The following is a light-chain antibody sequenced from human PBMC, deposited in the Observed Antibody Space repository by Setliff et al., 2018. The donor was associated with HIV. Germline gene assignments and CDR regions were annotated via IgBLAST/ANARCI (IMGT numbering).Light chain of an antibody. CDR3: TSYTGSNTRV. Sequence: QSALTQPASVSGSPGQTITISCTGTSNDIGGYNYVSWYQQHPGEAPKLIIYNVNNRPSGVSSRLSGSKSGNTASLSISELRAEDETDYYCTSYTGSNTRVFGTGTKVTV. J-gene: IGLJ1*01. CDR1: SNDIGGYNY. CDR2: NVN. V-gene: IGLV2-14*03.